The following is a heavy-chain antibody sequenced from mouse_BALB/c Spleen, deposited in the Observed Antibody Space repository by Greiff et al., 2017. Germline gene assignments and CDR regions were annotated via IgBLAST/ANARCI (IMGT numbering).Heavy chain of an antibody. V-gene: IGHV1-87*01. CDR2: IYPGDGDT. CDR1: GYTFTSYW. D-gene: IGHD2-2*01. Sequence: VQRVESGAELARPGASVKLSCKASGYTFTSYWMQWVKQRPGQGLEWIGAIYPGDGDTRYTQKFKGKATLTADKSSSTAYMQLSSLASEDSAVYYCARGNYGYDGGYFDYWGQGTTLTVSS. J-gene: IGHJ2*01. CDR3: ARGNYGYDGGYFDY.